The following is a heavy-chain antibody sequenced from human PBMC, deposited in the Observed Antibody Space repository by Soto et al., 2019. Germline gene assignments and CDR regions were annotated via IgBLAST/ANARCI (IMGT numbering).Heavy chain of an antibody. Sequence: EVQLVESEGGLVQRGGSLRLSCAASGFTFNYYWMHWVRQAPGQGLVWVSHIHSDGSSTTYADSVKGRFTISRDNAKNTLYLQINSLRAGDTAVYYCARGDKGGFDLWGQGTTVTVSS. V-gene: IGHV3-74*01. D-gene: IGHD2-21*02. CDR3: ARGDKGGFDL. CDR2: IHSDGSST. J-gene: IGHJ3*01. CDR1: GFTFNYYW.